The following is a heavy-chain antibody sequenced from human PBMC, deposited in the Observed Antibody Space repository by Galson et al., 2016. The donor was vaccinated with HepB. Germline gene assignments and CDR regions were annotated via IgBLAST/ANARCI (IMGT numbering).Heavy chain of an antibody. D-gene: IGHD3-10*01. V-gene: IGHV3-30*18. J-gene: IGHJ4*02. CDR3: AKDYYGSGSSHLH. CDR1: GFTFRSYG. Sequence: SLRLSCAASGFTFRSYGMHWVRQAPGQGLEWVAVISYDGSHKYFADSVKGRFNISRDNSKNTLYLQMNSLRTEDTAMYYCAKDYYGSGSSHLHWGQGTLVTVST. CDR2: ISYDGSHK.